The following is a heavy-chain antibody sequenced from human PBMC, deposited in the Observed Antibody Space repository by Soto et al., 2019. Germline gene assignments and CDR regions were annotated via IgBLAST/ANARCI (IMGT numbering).Heavy chain of an antibody. CDR2: VDPRSGDR. V-gene: IGHV1-2*02. CDR1: GYTFTDLY. CDR3: ARDNYGPIDY. D-gene: IGHD3-16*01. J-gene: IGHJ4*02. Sequence: QVQLVQSGAELKKPGASVRVSCKPSGYTFTDLYIHWVRQAPGQGLEWMGWVDPRSGDRRNTQKFQGRVTMSRDTSTSTVYMELNSLTSDDTAVDYCARDNYGPIDYWGQGTLVTVAS.